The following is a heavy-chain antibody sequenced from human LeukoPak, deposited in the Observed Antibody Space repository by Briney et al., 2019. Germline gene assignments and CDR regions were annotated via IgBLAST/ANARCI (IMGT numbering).Heavy chain of an antibody. CDR2: SSAYNGNT. CDR1: GYTFTSYG. V-gene: IGHV1-18*01. D-gene: IGHD3-16*02. J-gene: IGHJ4*02. Sequence: ASVKVSCKASGYTFTSYGISWVRQAPGQGLEWMGWSSAYNGNTNYAQKLQGRVTMTTDTSTSTAYMELRSLRSDDTAVYYCAVEGEYYDYVWGSYLLRRGDKPLDYWGQGTLVAVAS. CDR3: AVEGEYYDYVWGSYLLRRGDKPLDY.